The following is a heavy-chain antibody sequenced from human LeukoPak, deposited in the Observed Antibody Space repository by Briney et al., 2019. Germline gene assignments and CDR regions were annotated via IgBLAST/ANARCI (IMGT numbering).Heavy chain of an antibody. Sequence: GGSLRLSCAASGFTFSTYSINWVRQAPGKGLEWVSSISSSSSYIYYADSMKGRVTISRDNAKNSVYLQVKSLRAEDTAVYYCARGTGKTKALDIWGQGTMVTVSS. V-gene: IGHV3-21*01. J-gene: IGHJ3*02. CDR2: ISSSSSYI. CDR1: GFTFSTYS. CDR3: ARGTGKTKALDI. D-gene: IGHD7-27*01.